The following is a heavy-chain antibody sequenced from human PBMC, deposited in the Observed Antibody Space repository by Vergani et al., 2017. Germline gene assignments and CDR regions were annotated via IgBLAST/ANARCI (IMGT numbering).Heavy chain of an antibody. V-gene: IGHV1-46*01. Sequence: QVQVVQSGAEVKKSGASVKVSCKTSGYTFSNYYMHWVRQAPGQGLEWMGIINPSGGHTNYAQKFQGRVTMTSDTSTSTVYMELSSLRSENTAIYYCARGDYGILTCYSYWCQGTLVTVSS. CDR2: INPSGGHT. J-gene: IGHJ4*02. CDR1: GYTFSNYY. D-gene: IGHD3-9*01. CDR3: ARGDYGILTCYSY.